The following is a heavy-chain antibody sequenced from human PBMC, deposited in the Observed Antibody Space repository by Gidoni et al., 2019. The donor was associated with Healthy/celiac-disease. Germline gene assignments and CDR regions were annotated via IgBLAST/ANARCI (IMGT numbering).Heavy chain of an antibody. CDR2: IIPIFGTA. D-gene: IGHD3-9*01. V-gene: IGHV1-69*06. CDR1: GGTFSRSA. Sequence: QVQLVQSGAEVKKPGSSVKVSCKASGGTFSRSAISWVRQAPGQGLEWMGGIIPIFGTANYAQKFQGRVTITADKSTSTAYMELSSLRSEDTAVYYCARDQRDDILTGYHYYYYGMDVWGQGTTVTVSS. CDR3: ARDQRDDILTGYHYYYYGMDV. J-gene: IGHJ6*02.